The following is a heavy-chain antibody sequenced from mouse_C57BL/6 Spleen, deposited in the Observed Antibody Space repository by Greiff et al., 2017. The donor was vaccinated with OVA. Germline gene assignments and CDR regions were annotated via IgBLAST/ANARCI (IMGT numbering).Heavy chain of an antibody. CDR1: GYTFTSYT. J-gene: IGHJ2*01. CDR2: INPSSGYT. D-gene: IGHD2-3*01. CDR3: AREGDDGYEEFDY. Sequence: QVQLQQSGAELARPGASVKMSCKASGYTFTSYTMHWVKQRPGQGLEWIGYINPSSGYTKYNQKFKDKATLTADKSSSTAYLQLSSLTSEDSAVYYCAREGDDGYEEFDYWGQGTTLTVSS. V-gene: IGHV1-4*01.